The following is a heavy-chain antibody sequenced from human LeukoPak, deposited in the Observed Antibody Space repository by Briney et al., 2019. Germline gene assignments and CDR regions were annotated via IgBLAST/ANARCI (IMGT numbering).Heavy chain of an antibody. CDR1: GYTFTGYY. Sequence: ASVKVSCKASGYTFTGYYMHWVRQAPGQGLEWMGWINPNSGGTNYAQKFQGRVTMTRDTSISTAYMELSRLRSDDTAVYYCASSIAAAGTYYYYGMDVWGQGTTVTVSS. CDR2: INPNSGGT. J-gene: IGHJ6*02. CDR3: ASSIAAAGTYYYYGMDV. V-gene: IGHV1-2*02. D-gene: IGHD6-13*01.